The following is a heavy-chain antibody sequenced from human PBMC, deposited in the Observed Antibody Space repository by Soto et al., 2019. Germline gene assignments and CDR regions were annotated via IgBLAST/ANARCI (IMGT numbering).Heavy chain of an antibody. CDR3: ARGPYCSGGSCYSVGMDV. CDR1: GGSISSYY. J-gene: IGHJ6*02. CDR2: IYYSGST. V-gene: IGHV4-59*01. D-gene: IGHD2-15*01. Sequence: PPETLSLTCTPSGGSISSYYRSWIRQPPGKGLEWIGYIYYSGSTNYNPSLKSRVTTSVDTSKNQFSLKLSSVTAADTAVYYCARGPYCSGGSCYSVGMDVWGQGTTVTVTS.